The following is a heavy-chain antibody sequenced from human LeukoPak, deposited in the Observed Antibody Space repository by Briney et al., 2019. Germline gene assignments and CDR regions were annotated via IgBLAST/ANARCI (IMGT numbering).Heavy chain of an antibody. CDR1: GFIFNSNA. V-gene: IGHV3-23*01. Sequence: GSLRLSCAASGFIFNSNAMSWVRLAPGRGLEWVSTISGSGGSTYYADSVKGRFTISRDNSKNTLYLQMNSPRAEDTAIYYCARPSSGWSPLAYWGQGTLVTVSS. D-gene: IGHD6-19*01. CDR2: ISGSGGST. J-gene: IGHJ4*02. CDR3: ARPSSGWSPLAY.